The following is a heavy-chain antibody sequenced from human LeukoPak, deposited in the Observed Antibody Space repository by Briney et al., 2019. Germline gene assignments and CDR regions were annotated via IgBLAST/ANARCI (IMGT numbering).Heavy chain of an antibody. V-gene: IGHV4-4*02. CDR1: GGSISNNNW. J-gene: IGHJ6*02. D-gene: IGHD3-10*01. Sequence: PSETLSLTCAVSGGSISNNNWWSWVRQPPGKGLEWIGEIYHSGSTNYNSSLKSRVTISVDKSKNQFSLKLSSVTAADTAVYYCARGNYYGSGSYYNHYYYGMDVWGQGTTVTVSS. CDR3: ARGNYYGSGSYYNHYYYGMDV. CDR2: IYHSGST.